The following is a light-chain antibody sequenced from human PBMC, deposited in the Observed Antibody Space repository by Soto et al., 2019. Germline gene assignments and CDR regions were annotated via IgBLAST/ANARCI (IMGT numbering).Light chain of an antibody. Sequence: DIQMTQSPSTLSASVGDGVTITCRASQNISVWLAWYQQRPGKAPKFLIYDASNLETGVSSRFSGSWSGTEFTLTIRSLQPDDFATYYCQQYDSSYPTFGQGTKLEIK. J-gene: IGKJ2*01. V-gene: IGKV1-5*01. CDR2: DAS. CDR1: QNISVW. CDR3: QQYDSSYPT.